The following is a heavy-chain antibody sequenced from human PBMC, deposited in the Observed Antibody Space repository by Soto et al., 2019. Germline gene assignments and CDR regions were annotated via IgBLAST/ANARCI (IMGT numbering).Heavy chain of an antibody. CDR2: IGGSGGRT. Sequence: EVQLLESGGGLVQPGGSLRLSCAASGFTFSSYAMSWVRQAPGKGLEWLSAIGGSGGRTYYADSVEGRFTISRDNCTHTLFLQMNSLRAEDAAVYYCANPRYSSGCYESNWGQGPVVTVSS. V-gene: IGHV3-23*01. CDR3: ANPRYSSGCYESN. CDR1: GFTFSSYA. J-gene: IGHJ4*02. D-gene: IGHD6-19*01.